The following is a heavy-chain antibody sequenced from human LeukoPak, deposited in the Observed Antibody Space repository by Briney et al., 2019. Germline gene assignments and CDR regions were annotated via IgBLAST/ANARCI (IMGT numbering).Heavy chain of an antibody. CDR1: GFIFSDYK. V-gene: IGHV3-48*03. Sequence: GRTLRLSCVGSGFIFSDYKTNWGRQAPGKGREWIAYICSSSATIHYPDSVKGRFTISRDNAKNSLLLEMTSLRAEDTAVYYCVSKTVVVVAAYFDYWGQGALVTVPS. D-gene: IGHD2-15*01. CDR2: ICSSSATI. CDR3: VSKTVVVVAAYFDY. J-gene: IGHJ4*02.